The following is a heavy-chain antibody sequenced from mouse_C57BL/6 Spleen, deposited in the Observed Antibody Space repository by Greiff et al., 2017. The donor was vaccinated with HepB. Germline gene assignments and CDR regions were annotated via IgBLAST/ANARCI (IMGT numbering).Heavy chain of an antibody. CDR1: GYSFTDYN. D-gene: IGHD1-1*01. J-gene: IGHJ4*01. Sequence: VQLQQSGPELVKPGASVKISCKASGYSFTDYNMNWVKQSNGKSLEWIGVINPNYGTTSYNQKFKGKATLTVDQSSSTAYMQLNSLTSEDSAVYYCATPITTVVATGAMDYWGQGTSVTVSS. CDR3: ATPITTVVATGAMDY. V-gene: IGHV1-39*01. CDR2: INPNYGTT.